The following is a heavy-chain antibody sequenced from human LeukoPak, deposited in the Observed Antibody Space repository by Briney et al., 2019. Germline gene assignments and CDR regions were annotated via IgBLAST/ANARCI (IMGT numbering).Heavy chain of an antibody. CDR3: ARDIGPPVVPDAIWYACDI. CDR1: GYTFTSYG. Sequence: GASVKVSCKASGYTFTSYGISWVRQAPGQGLEWMGWISAYNGSTNYAQKLQGRVTMTTDTSTSTAYMELRSLRSDDTAVYYCARDIGPPVVPDAIWYACDIWGQGTMVTVSS. D-gene: IGHD2-2*01. CDR2: ISAYNGST. J-gene: IGHJ3*02. V-gene: IGHV1-18*01.